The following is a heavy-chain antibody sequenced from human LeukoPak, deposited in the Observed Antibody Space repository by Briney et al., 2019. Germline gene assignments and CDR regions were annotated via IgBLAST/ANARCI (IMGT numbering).Heavy chain of an antibody. CDR3: ARDVGRGLGYYFDY. V-gene: IGHV3-53*01. CDR1: GFTVSSNY. CDR2: IYSGGST. D-gene: IGHD3-10*01. J-gene: IGHJ4*02. Sequence: GGSLRLSCAASGFTVSSNYMSWVSQAPGKGLEWVSVIYSGGSTYYADSVKGRFTISRDNSKNTLYLQMNSLRAEDTAVYYCARDVGRGLGYYFDYWGQGTLVTVSS.